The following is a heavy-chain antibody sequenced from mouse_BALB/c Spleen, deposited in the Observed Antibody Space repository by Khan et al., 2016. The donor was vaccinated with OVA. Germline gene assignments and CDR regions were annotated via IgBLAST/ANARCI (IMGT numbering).Heavy chain of an antibody. J-gene: IGHJ4*01. CDR2: IWSDGST. V-gene: IGHV2-6-1*01. CDR1: GFSVTSYG. Sequence: VQLQESGPGLVAPSQSLSITCTISGFSVTSYGVHWVRQPPGKGLEWLVVIWSDGSTTYNSALKSRLSITKDNSKSQVFLKMNSLQIDDTAMYYCARHDRYFYAMDYWGQGTSVTVSS. D-gene: IGHD2-14*01. CDR3: ARHDRYFYAMDY.